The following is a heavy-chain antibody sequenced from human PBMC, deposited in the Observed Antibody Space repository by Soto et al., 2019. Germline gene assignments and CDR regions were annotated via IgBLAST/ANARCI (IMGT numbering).Heavy chain of an antibody. J-gene: IGHJ4*02. CDR3: TRVGGYYGDYPNFDY. V-gene: IGHV4-59*01. CDR2: IYYAGST. Sequence: SETLSLTCTVSGSSISPFYWSWIRQPPGKGLEWLGYIYYAGSTKYNPSLKSRVTLSLGTSRNQLSLKLRSVTAADTAVYYCTRVGGYYGDYPNFDYWGPGTLVTVSS. D-gene: IGHD4-17*01. CDR1: GSSISPFY.